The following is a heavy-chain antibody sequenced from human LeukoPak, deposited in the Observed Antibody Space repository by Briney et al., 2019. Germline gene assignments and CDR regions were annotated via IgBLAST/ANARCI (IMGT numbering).Heavy chain of an antibody. V-gene: IGHV4-39*01. J-gene: IGHJ5*02. Sequence: SETLSLTCTISGGSISSSSYYWGWIRQPPGKGLEWIGSIYYSGSTYYNPSLKSRVTISLDTYKNQFSLKLSSVTAADTAVYYCARRGSSSWYGWFDPWGQGILVTVSS. CDR3: ARRGSSSWYGWFDP. CDR1: GGSISSSSYY. D-gene: IGHD6-13*01. CDR2: IYYSGST.